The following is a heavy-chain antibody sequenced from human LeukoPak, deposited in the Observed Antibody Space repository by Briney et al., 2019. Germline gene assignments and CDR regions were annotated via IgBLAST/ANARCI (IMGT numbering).Heavy chain of an antibody. J-gene: IGHJ6*02. V-gene: IGHV1-8*01. CDR1: GYTFTSYD. D-gene: IGHD3-3*01. CDR2: MNPNSGNT. CDR3: ARGGSLEWLPYYYYYYGMDV. Sequence: RPSVKVSCKASGYTFTSYDINWVRQAPGQGLEWMVWMNPNSGNTAYAQKFQGRVTMTRNTSISTAYMELSSLRSEDTAVYYCARGGSLEWLPYYYYYYGMDVWGQGTTVTVSS.